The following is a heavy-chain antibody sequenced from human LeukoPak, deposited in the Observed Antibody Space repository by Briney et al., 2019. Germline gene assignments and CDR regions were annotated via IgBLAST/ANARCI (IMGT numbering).Heavy chain of an antibody. CDR1: GFTFSSYA. J-gene: IGHJ4*02. D-gene: IGHD3-22*01. Sequence: GGSLRLSCAASGFTFSSYAMSLVRQAPGKGLEWVSASSGSGGSTYYADSVKGRFTISRDNSKNTLYLQMNSLRAEDTAVYYCAKGDYYYDSSGYLGYDYWGQGTLVTVSS. CDR3: AKGDYYYDSSGYLGYDY. V-gene: IGHV3-23*01. CDR2: SSGSGGST.